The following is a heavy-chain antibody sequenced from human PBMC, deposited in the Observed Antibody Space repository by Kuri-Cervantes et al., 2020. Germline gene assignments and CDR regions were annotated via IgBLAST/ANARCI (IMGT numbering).Heavy chain of an antibody. Sequence: ASVKVSCKASGYTFNSYGISWVRQAPGQGLEWMGWISAYNGNTNYAQKLQGRVTMTTDTSTSTAYMELRSLRSDDTAVYYCARDHPQVITMIVVDYYYYYGMDVWGQGTTVTVSS. J-gene: IGHJ6*02. CDR3: ARDHPQVITMIVVDYYYYYGMDV. V-gene: IGHV1-18*01. D-gene: IGHD3-22*01. CDR1: GYTFNSYG. CDR2: ISAYNGNT.